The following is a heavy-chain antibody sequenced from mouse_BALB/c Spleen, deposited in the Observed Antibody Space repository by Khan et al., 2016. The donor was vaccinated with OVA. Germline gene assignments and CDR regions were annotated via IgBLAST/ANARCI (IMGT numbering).Heavy chain of an antibody. CDR3: ASHLTGSFAY. Sequence: EVELAESGGDLVKPGGSLKLSCAASGFTFSSYSMSWVRQIPDKRLEWVATMSSGGDYTYYPDSVKGRFTISRDNAKNTLYLQMSSLKSEDTAMYYCASHLTGSFAYWGQGTLVTVSA. J-gene: IGHJ3*01. V-gene: IGHV5-6*01. D-gene: IGHD4-1*01. CDR2: MSSGGDYT. CDR1: GFTFSSYS.